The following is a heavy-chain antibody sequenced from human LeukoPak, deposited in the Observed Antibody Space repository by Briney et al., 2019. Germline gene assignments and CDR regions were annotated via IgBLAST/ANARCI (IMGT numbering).Heavy chain of an antibody. D-gene: IGHD3-22*01. CDR1: GFTFSSYA. CDR3: ATQPPAYYYDSSGYYYGAFDI. Sequence: GGSLRLSCAASGFTFSSYAMSWVRQAPGKGLEWVSAISGSGGSTYYADSVKGRFTISRDNSKNTLYLQMNSLRAEDTAVYYCATQPPAYYYDSSGYYYGAFDIWGQGTMVTVSS. J-gene: IGHJ3*02. CDR2: ISGSGGST. V-gene: IGHV3-23*01.